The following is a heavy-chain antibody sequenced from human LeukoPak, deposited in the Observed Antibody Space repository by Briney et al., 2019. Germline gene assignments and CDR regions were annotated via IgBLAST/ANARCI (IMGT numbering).Heavy chain of an antibody. D-gene: IGHD6-19*01. J-gene: IGHJ4*02. CDR1: GGSISSYY. CDR3: ARVPSGGSRYFDY. V-gene: IGHV4-59*01. CDR2: IYYSEST. Sequence: SETLSLTCTVSGGSISSYYWSWIRQPPGKGLEWIGYIYYSESTNYNPSLKSRVTISLDTSKNQFSLKLSSVTAADTAVYYCARVPSGGSRYFDYWGQGTLVTVSS.